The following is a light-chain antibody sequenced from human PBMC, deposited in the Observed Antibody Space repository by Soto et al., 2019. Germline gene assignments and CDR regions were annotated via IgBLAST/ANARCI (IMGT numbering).Light chain of an antibody. V-gene: IGKV3-11*01. J-gene: IGKJ1*01. CDR2: DAS. CDR3: QQRSNRPT. Sequence: EIVFTQSPATLSLSPGERATLSCRASQSVSSYLAWSQQKPGQAPRLLIYDASNRATGTPARFSGSGSGTDFTLTISSLEPEDFAVYYCQQRSNRPTFGQGTKVDIK. CDR1: QSVSSY.